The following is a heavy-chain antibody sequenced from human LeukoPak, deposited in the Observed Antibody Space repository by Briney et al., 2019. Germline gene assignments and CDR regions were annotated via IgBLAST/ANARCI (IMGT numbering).Heavy chain of an antibody. CDR2: IRYDGSNK. CDR3: AKDGYSGYVLFDY. V-gene: IGHV3-30*02. D-gene: IGHD5-12*01. J-gene: IGHJ4*02. CDR1: GFTFSSYG. Sequence: PGGSLRLSCAASGFTFSSYGIHWVRQAPGMGLEWVAFIRYDGSNKYYADSVKGRFTISRDNSKNTLYLQMNSLRAEDTAVYYCAKDGYSGYVLFDYWGQGTLVTVSS.